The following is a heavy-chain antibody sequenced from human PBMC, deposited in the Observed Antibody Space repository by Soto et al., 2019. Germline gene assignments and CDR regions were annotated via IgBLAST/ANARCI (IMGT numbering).Heavy chain of an antibody. Sequence: EVQLLESGGGLVQPGGSLRLSCAASGFTFSSYAMSWVRQAPGKGLEWVSVIRGRGGSTNYADSVKGRLTIFRDNSKKTLYLQMNSLRAEDTAVYYCAKDSGDSSGWFDYWGQGTLVTVSS. CDR2: IRGRGGST. CDR3: AKDSGDSSGWFDY. D-gene: IGHD6-19*01. V-gene: IGHV3-23*01. CDR1: GFTFSSYA. J-gene: IGHJ4*02.